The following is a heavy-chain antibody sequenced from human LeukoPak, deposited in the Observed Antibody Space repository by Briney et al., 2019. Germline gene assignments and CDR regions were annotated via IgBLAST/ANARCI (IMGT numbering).Heavy chain of an antibody. V-gene: IGHV3-64*01. J-gene: IGHJ4*02. CDR3: ARDRGDYVWGSFDY. D-gene: IGHD3-16*01. CDR2: ISSNGGST. Sequence: PGGSLRLSCAASAFTFSSYAMHWVRQAPGKGLEYVSAISSNGGSTYYANSVKGRFTISRDNSKNTLYLQMGSLRAEDMAVYYCARDRGDYVWGSFDYWGQGTLVTVSS. CDR1: AFTFSSYA.